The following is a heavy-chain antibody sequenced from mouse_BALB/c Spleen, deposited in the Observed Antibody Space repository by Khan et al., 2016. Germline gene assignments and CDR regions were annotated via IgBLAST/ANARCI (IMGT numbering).Heavy chain of an antibody. Sequence: VQLKESRPSLVKPSQTLSLTCSVTGDSITSGYWNWIRKFPGNKLEYMGYISYSGSTYYNPSLKSRISITRDTSKNQYYLQLNSVTTEDTATYYCARYYGSSYYAMDYWGQGTSVTVSS. J-gene: IGHJ4*01. CDR3: ARYYGSSYYAMDY. CDR2: ISYSGST. CDR1: GDSITSGY. D-gene: IGHD1-1*01. V-gene: IGHV3-8*02.